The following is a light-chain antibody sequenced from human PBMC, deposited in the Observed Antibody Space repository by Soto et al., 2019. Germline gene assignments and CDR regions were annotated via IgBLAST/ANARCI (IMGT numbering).Light chain of an antibody. Sequence: DIVLTQSPVTLSLSPGERATVYFGASQRVSGGFLAWYQQKPGLAPRLILYDTSSRATGIPDRFSGSGSGTEFILTISRLEPEDFAVYYFQQYGISPRTFGQGTKVDIK. J-gene: IGKJ1*01. CDR3: QQYGISPRT. V-gene: IGKV3D-20*01. CDR1: QRVSGGF. CDR2: DTS.